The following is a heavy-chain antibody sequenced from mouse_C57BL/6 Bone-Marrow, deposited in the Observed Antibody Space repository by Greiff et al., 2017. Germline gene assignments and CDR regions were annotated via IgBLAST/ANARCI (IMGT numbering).Heavy chain of an antibody. CDR1: GFTFSSYA. D-gene: IGHD1-1*02. J-gene: IGHJ4*01. Sequence: EVQLVESGGGLVKPGGSLKLSCAASGFTFSSYAMSWVRQTPEKRLEWVATISAGGSYTYYPDNVKGRFTISRDNAKNNLYLQMSHLKSEDTAMYYCARDYGPHYYAMDYWGQGTSVTVSS. V-gene: IGHV5-4*01. CDR2: ISAGGSYT. CDR3: ARDYGPHYYAMDY.